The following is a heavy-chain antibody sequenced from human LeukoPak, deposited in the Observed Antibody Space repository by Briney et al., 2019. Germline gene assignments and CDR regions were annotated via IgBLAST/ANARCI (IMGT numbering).Heavy chain of an antibody. CDR3: ARTYYYGSGNFPY. Sequence: SETLSLTCAVYGGSFSGYYWSWIRQPPGKGLEWIGEINHSGSINYNPSLKSRVTISVDTSKNQFSLKLSSVTAADTAVYYCARTYYYGSGNFPYWGQGTLVTVSS. V-gene: IGHV4-34*01. CDR1: GGSFSGYY. J-gene: IGHJ4*02. D-gene: IGHD3-10*01. CDR2: INHSGSI.